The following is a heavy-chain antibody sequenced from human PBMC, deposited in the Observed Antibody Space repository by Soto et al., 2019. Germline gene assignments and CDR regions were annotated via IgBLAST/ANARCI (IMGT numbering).Heavy chain of an antibody. Sequence: SETLSLTCAASGDSISRGYYWAWIRQPPGKGLEWIGSIYHTGTTYYNPSLRSRVTISVDTSMNQFSLKLSSVTAADSALYYCARAVYCTTANCWDDFHYYNIDVWGQGTAVT. CDR1: GDSISRGYY. V-gene: IGHV4-38-2*01. CDR3: ARAVYCTTANCWDDFHYYNIDV. CDR2: IYHTGTT. D-gene: IGHD2-2*01. J-gene: IGHJ6*02.